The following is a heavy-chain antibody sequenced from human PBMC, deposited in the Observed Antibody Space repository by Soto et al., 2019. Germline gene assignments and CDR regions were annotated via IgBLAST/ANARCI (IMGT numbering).Heavy chain of an antibody. J-gene: IGHJ4*02. CDR1: GYTFTGYY. V-gene: IGHV1-2*04. Sequence: ASVKVSCKASGYTFTGYYMHWVRQAPGQGLEWMGWINPNSGGTNYAQKFQGWVTMTRDTSISTAYMELSRLRSDDTAVYYCASLTSERGYSGTFDYWGQGTLVTVSS. CDR2: INPNSGGT. D-gene: IGHD5-12*01. CDR3: ASLTSERGYSGTFDY.